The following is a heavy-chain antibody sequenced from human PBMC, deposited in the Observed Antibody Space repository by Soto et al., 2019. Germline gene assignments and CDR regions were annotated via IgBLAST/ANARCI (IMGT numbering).Heavy chain of an antibody. J-gene: IGHJ4*01. CDR1: GVSFSGYY. D-gene: IGHD3-10*01. Sequence: SETLSLTCAISGVSFSGYYWSWIRQPPGKGLEWIGEIDHGGSTKYNPSLKSRVTISVDTSKRQFSLNLRSVTAADTAVYYCARAPKPITMIRKQPYYFDYWGHGTLVTV. V-gene: IGHV4-34*01. CDR3: ARAPKPITMIRKQPYYFDY. CDR2: IDHGGST.